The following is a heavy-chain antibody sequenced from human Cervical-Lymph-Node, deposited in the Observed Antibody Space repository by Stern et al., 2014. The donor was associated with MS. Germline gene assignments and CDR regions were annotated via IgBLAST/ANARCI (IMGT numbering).Heavy chain of an antibody. CDR2: IVVGSGNT. CDR3: AATMVRGVLPDY. Sequence: QMQLGQSGPEVKKPGTSVKVSCKASGFTFTSSAVQRVRQARGQRLALVGWIVVGSGNTNYAQKFQERVTITRDMSTSTAYMELSSLRSEDTAVYYCAATMVRGVLPDYWGQGTLVTVSS. V-gene: IGHV1-58*01. D-gene: IGHD3-10*01. CDR1: GFTFTSSA. J-gene: IGHJ4*02.